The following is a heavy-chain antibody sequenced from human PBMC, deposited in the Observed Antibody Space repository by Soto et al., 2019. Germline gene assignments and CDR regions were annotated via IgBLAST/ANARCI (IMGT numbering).Heavy chain of an antibody. D-gene: IGHD1-26*01. CDR1: GFIFRTHW. V-gene: IGHV3-7*03. CDR2: IKEDGSEE. Sequence: PGGSLRLSCEASGFIFRTHWMTWVRQAPGKGLEWVANIKEDGSEENYVDSVKGRFAVSRDKDKNSLYLQLNSLRVEDTAVYFCAKAPFSGSYYFDYWGQGTLVTVSS. J-gene: IGHJ4*02. CDR3: AKAPFSGSYYFDY.